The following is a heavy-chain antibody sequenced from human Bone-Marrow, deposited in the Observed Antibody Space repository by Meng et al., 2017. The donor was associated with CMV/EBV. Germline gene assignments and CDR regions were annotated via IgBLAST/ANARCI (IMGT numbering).Heavy chain of an antibody. CDR1: GVSFSGYY. CDR3: ARCDFGYWSGGSCYPRGYGMDV. V-gene: IGHV4-34*01. J-gene: IGHJ6*02. Sequence: SETLSLTCAVYGVSFSGYYCSWIRKPPGKGLEWIGEINHSGSTNYNPSLKSRVTISVDTSKNQFALKLSSVTAADTAVYYCARCDFGYWSGGSCYPRGYGMDVWGQGTTVTVSS. D-gene: IGHD2-15*01. CDR2: INHSGST.